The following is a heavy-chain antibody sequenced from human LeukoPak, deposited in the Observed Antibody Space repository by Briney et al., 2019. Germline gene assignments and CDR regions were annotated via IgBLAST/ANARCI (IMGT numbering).Heavy chain of an antibody. J-gene: IGHJ5*02. CDR1: GYTFTSYG. V-gene: IGHV1-18*01. CDR2: ISAYNGNT. Sequence: ASVKVSCKASGYTFTSYGISWVRQAPGQGLEWMGWISAYNGNTNYAQKLQGRVTMTTDTSTSTAYMELRSLRSDDTAVYYCARGTEWELPPAWFDPWGQGTLVTVSS. D-gene: IGHD1-26*01. CDR3: ARGTEWELPPAWFDP.